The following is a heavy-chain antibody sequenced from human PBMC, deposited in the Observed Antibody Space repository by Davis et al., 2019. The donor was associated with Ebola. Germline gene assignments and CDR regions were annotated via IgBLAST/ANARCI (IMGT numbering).Heavy chain of an antibody. D-gene: IGHD5-18*01. CDR3: ARVSQPYYYYYYIDV. J-gene: IGHJ6*03. CDR1: GGSVSSGSYY. V-gene: IGHV4-61*01. Sequence: SETLSLTCTVSGGSVSSGSYYWSWIRQPPGKGLEWIGYIYYSGSTNYNPSLKSRVTISVDTSKNQFSLKLSSVTAADTAVYYCARVSQPYYYYYYIDVWGKGTTVTVSS. CDR2: IYYSGST.